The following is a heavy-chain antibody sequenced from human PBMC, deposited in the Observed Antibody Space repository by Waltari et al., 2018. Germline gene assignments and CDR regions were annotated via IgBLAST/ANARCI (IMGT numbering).Heavy chain of an antibody. J-gene: IGHJ6*02. CDR1: GFPFSSYG. CDR2: ISYDGSNK. CDR3: AVSPLPTVTTFDYYYYGMDV. D-gene: IGHD4-17*01. V-gene: IGHV3-30*03. Sequence: QVQLVESGGGVVQPGRSLRLSCAASGFPFSSYGMHWVRQAPGKGLEWVAVISYDGSNKYYADSVKGRFTISRDNSKNTLYLQMNSLRAEDTAVYYCAVSPLPTVTTFDYYYYGMDVWGQGTTVTVSS.